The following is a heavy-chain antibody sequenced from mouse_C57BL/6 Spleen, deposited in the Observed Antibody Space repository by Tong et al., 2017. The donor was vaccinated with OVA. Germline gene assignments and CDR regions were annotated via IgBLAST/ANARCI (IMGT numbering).Heavy chain of an antibody. D-gene: IGHD1-1*02. CDR3: GRGGAMVAWFAY. CDR1: GYSFTGYN. J-gene: IGHJ3*01. CDR2: IDPYYGDT. V-gene: IGHV1-37*01. Sequence: EVQLQQSGPELMKPGASVKISCKASGYSFTGYNMNWVKQSNGKSLEWIGNIDPYYGDTFYNQKFKGKATLTVDKSSSTAHMELLSLTSEDSAVYYCGRGGAMVAWFAYWGQGTLVTVSA.